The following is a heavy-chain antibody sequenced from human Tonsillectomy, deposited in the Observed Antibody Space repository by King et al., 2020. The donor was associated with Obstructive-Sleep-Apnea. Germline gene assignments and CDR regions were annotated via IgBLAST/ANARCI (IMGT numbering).Heavy chain of an antibody. J-gene: IGHJ4*02. CDR2: ISYDGSSE. V-gene: IGHV3-30*04. CDR1: GFTFSYYA. D-gene: IGHD3-3*02. Sequence: VQLVESGGGVVQPGRSLRLSCAASGFTFSYYAIHWVRQAPGKGLEWVAVISYDGSSEFYAASVKGRFTISRDNSKNSLFLQMNSLRTEDTAVYYCARDSNFGVTIRSYFDYWGQGTLVTVSS. CDR3: ARDSNFGVTIRSYFDY.